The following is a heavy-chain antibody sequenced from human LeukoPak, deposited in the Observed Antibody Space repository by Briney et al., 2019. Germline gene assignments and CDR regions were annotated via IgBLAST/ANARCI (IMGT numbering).Heavy chain of an antibody. CDR2: IRSDGSNK. J-gene: IGHJ4*02. V-gene: IGHV3-30*02. D-gene: IGHD5-18*01. Sequence: GGSLRLSCAASGFTFSSYGMHWVRQAPGKGLEWVAFIRSDGSNKYYADSVKGRFTISRDNSKNTLYLQMNSLRAEDTAVYYCASLLRGYSYGGSDYWGQGTLVTVSS. CDR3: ASLLRGYSYGGSDY. CDR1: GFTFSSYG.